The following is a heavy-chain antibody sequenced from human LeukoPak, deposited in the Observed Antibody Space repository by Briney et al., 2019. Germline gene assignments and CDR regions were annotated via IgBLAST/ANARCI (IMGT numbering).Heavy chain of an antibody. CDR3: ARGAGITIFGVAPYGMDV. CDR1: GYTFTSYA. Sequence: GASVKVSCKASGYTFTSYAMHWVRQAPGQRLEWMGWINAGNGNTKYPQKFQGRVTITRDTSASTAYMELSSLRSEDTAVYYCARGAGITIFGVAPYGMDVWGQGTTVTVSS. V-gene: IGHV1-3*01. J-gene: IGHJ6*02. D-gene: IGHD3-3*01. CDR2: INAGNGNT.